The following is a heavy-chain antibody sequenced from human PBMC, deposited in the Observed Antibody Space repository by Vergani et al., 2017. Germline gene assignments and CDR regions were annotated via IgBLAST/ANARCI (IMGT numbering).Heavy chain of an antibody. CDR2: INPSGGST. D-gene: IGHD6-19*01. CDR1: GYTFTSYY. Sequence: QVQLVQSGAEVKKPGASVKVSCKASGYTFTSYYMHWVRQAPGQGLEWMGIINPSGGSTSYAQKFQGRVTMTRDTSTSTVYMGLSSLRSEDTAVYYCARRLIAVAGTRIPSEGYYFDYWGQGTLVTVSS. CDR3: ARRLIAVAGTRIPSEGYYFDY. V-gene: IGHV1-46*01. J-gene: IGHJ4*02.